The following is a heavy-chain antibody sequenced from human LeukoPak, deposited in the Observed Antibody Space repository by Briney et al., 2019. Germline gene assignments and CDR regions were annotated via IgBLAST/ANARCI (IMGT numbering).Heavy chain of an antibody. CDR1: GYAFTSYG. D-gene: IGHD1-26*01. J-gene: IGHJ4*02. Sequence: ASVKVSCKASGYAFTSYGLSWVRQAPGQGLEWLGWISAYNGNTNYAQKLQGRVTMTTDTSTSTAYMELWGLRSDDTAVYYCARDSGGSYRHPYYFDFWGQGSLVTVSS. CDR2: ISAYNGNT. CDR3: ARDSGGSYRHPYYFDF. V-gene: IGHV1-18*01.